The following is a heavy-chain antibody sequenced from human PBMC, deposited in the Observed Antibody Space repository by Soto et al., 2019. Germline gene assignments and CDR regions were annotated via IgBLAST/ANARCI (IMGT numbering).Heavy chain of an antibody. D-gene: IGHD6-19*01. CDR3: SRFIMVGGWFDPNYYHGMDV. CDR2: ISGYNGKT. V-gene: IGHV1-18*01. Sequence: QVQLVQSGAEVKKPGASVTVSCKTSGYTFSNYGINWVRQAPGQGLEWMGWISGYNGKTNYAQSVKGRVTMTTETTPGTVYLDLRSLKSDDTAIYYCSRFIMVGGWFDPNYYHGMDVWGQGTTVTVSS. J-gene: IGHJ6*02. CDR1: GYTFSNYG.